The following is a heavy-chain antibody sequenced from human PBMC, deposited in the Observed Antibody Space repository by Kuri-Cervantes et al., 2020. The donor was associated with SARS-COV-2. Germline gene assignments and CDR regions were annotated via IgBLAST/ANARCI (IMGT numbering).Heavy chain of an antibody. CDR3: AARGYCSSTSCYTFDY. CDR2: IVVGSGNT. CDR1: GFTFTSSA. Sequence: SVKVSCKASGFTFTSSAMQWVRQARGQRLEWIGWIVVGSGNTNYEQKFQERVTITRDMSTSTAYMELSSLRSEDTAVHYCAARGYCSSTSCYTFDYWGQGTLVTVSS. D-gene: IGHD2-2*02. V-gene: IGHV1-58*02. J-gene: IGHJ4*02.